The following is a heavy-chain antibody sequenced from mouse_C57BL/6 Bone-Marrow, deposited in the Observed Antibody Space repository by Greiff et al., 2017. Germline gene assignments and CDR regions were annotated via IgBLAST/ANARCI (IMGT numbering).Heavy chain of an antibody. V-gene: IGHV1-69*01. CDR2: IDPSDSYT. D-gene: IGHD1-1*01. J-gene: IGHJ1*03. CDR1: GYTFTSYW. CDR3: AREGTYYGSRGWDFDV. Sequence: QVQLQQPGAELVMPGASVKLSCKASGYTFTSYWMHWVKQRPGQGLEWIGEIDPSDSYTNYNQKFKGKSTLTIDKSSSTAYMQLSSLTSEDSAVYYCAREGTYYGSRGWDFDVWGTGTTVTVSS.